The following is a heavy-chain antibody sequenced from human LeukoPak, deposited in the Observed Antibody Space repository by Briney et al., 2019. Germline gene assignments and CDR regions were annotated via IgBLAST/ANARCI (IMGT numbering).Heavy chain of an antibody. CDR2: INTDGSST. V-gene: IGHV3-74*01. J-gene: IGHJ4*02. Sequence: PGGSLRLSCSASGFTFSSYWMHWVRQAPGKGLVWVSHINTDGSSTSYADSVRGRFTISRDNAKNTLYLQMNSLRDEDTAVYYCARVEYYSGSYEDYWGQGTLVTVSS. D-gene: IGHD3-10*01. CDR1: GFTFSSYW. CDR3: ARVEYYSGSYEDY.